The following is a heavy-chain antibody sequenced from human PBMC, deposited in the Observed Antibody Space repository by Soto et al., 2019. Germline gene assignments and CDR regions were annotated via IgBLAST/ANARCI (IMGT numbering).Heavy chain of an antibody. V-gene: IGHV3-30-3*01. CDR1: GFIFSSYA. CDR3: ARDGAVAAYGDYYYGTDV. CDR2: ISYDGSNK. D-gene: IGHD6-19*01. J-gene: IGHJ6*02. Sequence: GGSLRLSCAASGFIFSSYALHWVRQAPGKGLEWVAVISYDGSNKYYADSVKGRFTISRDNSKNTVYLQMNSLRVEDTAVYYCARDGAVAAYGDYYYGTDVWGQGTTVTVSS.